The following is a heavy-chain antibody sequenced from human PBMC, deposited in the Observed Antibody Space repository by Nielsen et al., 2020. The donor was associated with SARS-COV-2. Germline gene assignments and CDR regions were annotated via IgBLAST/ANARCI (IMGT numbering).Heavy chain of an antibody. V-gene: IGHV3-30*04. Sequence: GGSLRLSCAASGFTFSSYAMHWVRQAPGKGLEWVAVISYDGSNKYYADSVKGRFTISRDNSKNTLYLQMNSLRAEDTAVYYCARDVTGFWSGSPYLDAFDIWGQGTMVTVSS. CDR1: GFTFSSYA. J-gene: IGHJ3*02. D-gene: IGHD3-3*01. CDR2: ISYDGSNK. CDR3: ARDVTGFWSGSPYLDAFDI.